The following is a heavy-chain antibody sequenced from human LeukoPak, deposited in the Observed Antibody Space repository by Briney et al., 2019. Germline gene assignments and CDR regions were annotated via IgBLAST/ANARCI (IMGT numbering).Heavy chain of an antibody. J-gene: IGHJ4*02. CDR2: IYYSGST. CDR3: ARTCIAAAGRIGYFDY. Sequence: SETLSLTCTVSGGSISSSSYYWGWIRQPPGKGLEWIGSIYYSGSTYYNPSLKSRVTISVDTSKNQFSLKLSSVTAADTAVYYCARTCIAAAGRIGYFDYWGQGTLVTVSS. CDR1: GGSISSSSYY. D-gene: IGHD6-13*01. V-gene: IGHV4-39*01.